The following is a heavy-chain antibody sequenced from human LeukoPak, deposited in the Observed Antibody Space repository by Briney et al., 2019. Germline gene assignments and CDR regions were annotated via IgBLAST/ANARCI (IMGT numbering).Heavy chain of an antibody. CDR1: GFSFSIYW. CDR3: ARGYSGWFDN. Sequence: GGSLRLSCAASGFSFSIYWMSWVRQAPGKGLEWLANINLDGSDKNYVDSVKGRFTISRDNAKNSLYLQMTSLRTEDTAVYYCARGYSGWFDNWGQGNLVTVPS. CDR2: INLDGSDK. J-gene: IGHJ4*02. D-gene: IGHD6-19*01. V-gene: IGHV3-7*04.